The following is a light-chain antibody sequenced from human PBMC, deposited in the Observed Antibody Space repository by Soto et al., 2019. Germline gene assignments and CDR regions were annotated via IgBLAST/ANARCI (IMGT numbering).Light chain of an antibody. CDR1: RSISSY. Sequence: DIQMTQSPSSLSASVGDRVTITCRASRSISSYLNWYQQKPGKAPKLLNYDASSLQSGVPSRFSGSGSGTDFTLTISNLQPEDFATYYCQQSYSTPLTFGGGTKVEIK. CDR3: QQSYSTPLT. J-gene: IGKJ4*01. V-gene: IGKV1-39*01. CDR2: DAS.